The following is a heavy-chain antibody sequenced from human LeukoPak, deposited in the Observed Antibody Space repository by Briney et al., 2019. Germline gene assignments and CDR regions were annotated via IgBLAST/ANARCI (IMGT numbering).Heavy chain of an antibody. CDR1: GFTFSTYS. CDR2: ISSSSSTI. D-gene: IGHD7-27*01. J-gene: IGHJ4*02. V-gene: IGHV3-48*04. CDR3: ARDNWGPDH. Sequence: GGSLRLSCAASGFTFSTYSMKWVRQAPGKGLEWVSYISSSSSTIYYADSVRGRFTISRDNAKNSLYLQMNSLRAEDTAVYYCARDNWGPDHWGQGTLVTVSS.